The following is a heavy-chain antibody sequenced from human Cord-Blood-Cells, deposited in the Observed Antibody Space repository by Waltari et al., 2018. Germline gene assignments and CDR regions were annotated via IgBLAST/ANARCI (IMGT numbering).Heavy chain of an antibody. V-gene: IGHV3-7*01. CDR1: GFTFSSYW. J-gene: IGHJ3*02. CDR3: ARDLGIRAFDI. CDR2: IKQDGSEK. D-gene: IGHD7-27*01. Sequence: EVQLVESGGGLVQPGGSLRLSCAASGFTFSSYWMSWVRQAPGKGLEWVDNIKQDGSEKYYVDSVKGRFTISRDNAKNSLYLQMNSLRAEDTAVYYCARDLGIRAFDIWGQGTMVTVSS.